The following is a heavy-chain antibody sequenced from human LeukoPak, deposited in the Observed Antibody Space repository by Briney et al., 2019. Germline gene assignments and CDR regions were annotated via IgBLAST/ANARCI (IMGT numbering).Heavy chain of an antibody. D-gene: IGHD3-22*01. CDR2: INTNTGNP. CDR3: ARVLSPYYYDSSDIIPLDY. CDR1: GYTFTSYA. V-gene: IGHV7-4-1*02. Sequence: ASVKVSCKASGYTFTSYAMNWVRQAPGQGLEWMGWINTNTGNPTYAQGFTGRFVFSLDTSVSTAYLQISSLKAEDTAVYYCARVLSPYYYDSSDIIPLDYWGQGTLVTVSS. J-gene: IGHJ4*02.